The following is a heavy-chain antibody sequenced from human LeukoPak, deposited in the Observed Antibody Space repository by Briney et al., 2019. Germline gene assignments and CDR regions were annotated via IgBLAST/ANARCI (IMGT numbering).Heavy chain of an antibody. CDR1: GGSISSSNW. CDR3: ARRYCSGADCYGGDSYYYMDV. V-gene: IGHV4-39*01. J-gene: IGHJ6*03. CDR2: IYYSGRT. Sequence: SETLSLTCAVSGGSISSSNWWSWVRQPPGKGLEWIGSIYYSGRTYYNPSLKSRVTISVDTSKNQFSLRLTSVTAADTAVYYCARRYCSGADCYGGDSYYYMDVWGKGTTVTISS. D-gene: IGHD2-2*01.